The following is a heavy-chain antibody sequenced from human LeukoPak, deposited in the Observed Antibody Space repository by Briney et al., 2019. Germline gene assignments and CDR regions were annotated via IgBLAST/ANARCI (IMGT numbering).Heavy chain of an antibody. Sequence: SETLSLTCAVSGGSISSGGYSWSWIRQPPGKGLEWIGYIYYSGSTYYNPSLKSRVTISVDTSKNQFSLKLSSVTAADTAVYYCARVAGIQLWLGFDYWGQGTLVTVSS. J-gene: IGHJ4*02. V-gene: IGHV4-30-4*07. CDR2: IYYSGST. D-gene: IGHD5-18*01. CDR1: GGSISSGGYS. CDR3: ARVAGIQLWLGFDY.